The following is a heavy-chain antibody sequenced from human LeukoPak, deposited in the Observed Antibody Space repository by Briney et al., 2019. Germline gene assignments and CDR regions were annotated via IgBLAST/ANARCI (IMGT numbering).Heavy chain of an antibody. CDR3: ARSSYSSSPVNY. J-gene: IGHJ4*02. V-gene: IGHV1-69*05. CDR1: GGTFSSYA. D-gene: IGHD6-6*01. CDR2: IIPSFGTA. Sequence: SVKVSCKASGGTFSSYAISWVRQAPGPGLEWMGRIIPSFGTANYAQKFQGRVTITTDESTSTAYMELSSLRSEDTAVYYCARSSYSSSPVNYWGQGTLVTVSS.